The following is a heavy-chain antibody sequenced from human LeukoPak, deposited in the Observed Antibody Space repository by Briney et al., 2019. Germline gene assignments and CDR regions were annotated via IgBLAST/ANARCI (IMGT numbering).Heavy chain of an antibody. J-gene: IGHJ4*02. CDR3: AKKKRGVAAIFGPQNDY. CDR2: ISSSSSYI. D-gene: IGHD2-15*01. V-gene: IGHV3-21*01. Sequence: GGSLRLSCAASGFTFSSYSMNWVRQAPGKGLEWVSSISSSSSYIYYADSVKGRFTISRDNAKNSLYLQMNSLRAEDTAVYYCAKKKRGVAAIFGPQNDYWGQGTLVTVSS. CDR1: GFTFSSYS.